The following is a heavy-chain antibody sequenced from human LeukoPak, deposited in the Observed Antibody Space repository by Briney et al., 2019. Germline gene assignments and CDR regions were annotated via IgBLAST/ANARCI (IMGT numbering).Heavy chain of an antibody. Sequence: TGGSLRLSCAASGFTVSSNYMSWVRQAPGKGLEWVSITYSGDSTYYADSVRGRFTISRDNAENSLFLQMNSLTAEDTAVYYCARDNTYCSGSRCYDRFDYWGQGTLVTVSS. V-gene: IGHV3-53*01. CDR2: TYSGDST. J-gene: IGHJ4*02. D-gene: IGHD2-15*01. CDR3: ARDNTYCSGSRCYDRFDY. CDR1: GFTVSSNY.